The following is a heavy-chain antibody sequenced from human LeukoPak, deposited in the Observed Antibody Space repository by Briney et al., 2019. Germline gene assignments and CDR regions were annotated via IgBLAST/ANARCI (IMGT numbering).Heavy chain of an antibody. CDR3: ARDHYNWTPDQGYKVFDY. CDR2: IKQDGSGE. CDR1: GFTFSHDW. V-gene: IGHV3-7*01. J-gene: IGHJ4*02. D-gene: IGHD1-20*01. Sequence: GGSLRLSCAASGFTFSHDWMSWVRQAPRKGLEWVASIKQDGSGEHYVDSVKGRFTISRDNAKNSLYLQMNSLRAEDTAVYYCARDHYNWTPDQGYKVFDYWGQGSLVTVSS.